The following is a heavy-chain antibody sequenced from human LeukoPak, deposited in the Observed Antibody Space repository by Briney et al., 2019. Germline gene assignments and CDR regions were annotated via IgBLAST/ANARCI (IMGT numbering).Heavy chain of an antibody. CDR3: ARDLSSKLHYDFWTSPHRNWFDP. D-gene: IGHD3-3*01. CDR1: GYTFTSYG. J-gene: IGHJ5*02. V-gene: IGHV1-18*01. CDR2: ISAYNGNT. Sequence: RASVKVSCKASGYTFTSYGISWVRQAPGQGLEWMGWISAYNGNTNYAQKLQGRVTMTTDTSTSTAYMELRSLRSDDTAVYYCARDLSSKLHYDFWTSPHRNWFDPWGQGTLVTVSS.